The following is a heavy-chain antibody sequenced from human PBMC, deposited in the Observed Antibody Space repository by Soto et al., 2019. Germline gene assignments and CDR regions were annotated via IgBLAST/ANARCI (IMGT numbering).Heavy chain of an antibody. CDR2: IWDDGSNK. D-gene: IGHD6-19*01. V-gene: IGHV3-33*01. CDR3: ARDGITPLTGYSSGWYLGY. Sequence: QVQLVESGGGVVQPGRSLRLSCAASGFTFSSYGMHWVRQAPGKGLEWVAVIWDDGSNKYYADSVKGRFTISRDNSKNTLYLQMNSLRAEDTAVYYCARDGITPLTGYSSGWYLGYWGQGTLVTVSS. J-gene: IGHJ4*02. CDR1: GFTFSSYG.